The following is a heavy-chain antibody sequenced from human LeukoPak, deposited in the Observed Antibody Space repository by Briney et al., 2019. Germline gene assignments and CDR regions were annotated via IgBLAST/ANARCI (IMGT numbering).Heavy chain of an antibody. CDR2: MNPNSGNT. V-gene: IGHV1-8*01. D-gene: IGHD3-22*01. J-gene: IGHJ4*02. CDR3: TRDPHWSYDSSGYSDY. Sequence: ASVKVSCKASGYTFTSYDINWVRQATGQGLEWMGWMNPNSGNTGYAQKFQGRVTMTRNTSISTAYMELSSLKTEDTAVYYCTRDPHWSYDSSGYSDYWGQGTLVTVSS. CDR1: GYTFTSYD.